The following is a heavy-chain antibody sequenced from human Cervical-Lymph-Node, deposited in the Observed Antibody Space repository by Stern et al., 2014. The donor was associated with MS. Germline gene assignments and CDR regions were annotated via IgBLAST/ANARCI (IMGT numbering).Heavy chain of an antibody. Sequence: QVQLMQSGAEVKKPGSSVKVSCKASGGTFSSYPISWVRQAPGQGLEWIGGIIPIVGTANFAQKFQGRLTITADESTSTAYMELGSLRSEDTAVYYCARDRDSTVTTFGGLDVWGQGTPVTVSS. CDR2: IIPIVGTA. V-gene: IGHV1-69*01. D-gene: IGHD4-11*01. J-gene: IGHJ6*02. CDR1: GGTFSSYP. CDR3: ARDRDSTVTTFGGLDV.